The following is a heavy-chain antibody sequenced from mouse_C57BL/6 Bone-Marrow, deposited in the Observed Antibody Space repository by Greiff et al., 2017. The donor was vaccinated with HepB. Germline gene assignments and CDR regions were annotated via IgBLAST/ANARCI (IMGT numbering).Heavy chain of an antibody. D-gene: IGHD1-1*01. Sequence: EVQGVESGGGLVQPKGSLKLSCAASGFSFNTYAMNWVRQAPGKGVEWVARIRSKSNNYATYYADSVKDRFTISRDDSESMLYLQMNNLKTEDTAMYYCVRPAYYYGSAWFAYWGQGTLVTVSA. CDR1: GFSFNTYA. CDR3: VRPAYYYGSAWFAY. J-gene: IGHJ3*01. CDR2: IRSKSNNYAT. V-gene: IGHV10-1*01.